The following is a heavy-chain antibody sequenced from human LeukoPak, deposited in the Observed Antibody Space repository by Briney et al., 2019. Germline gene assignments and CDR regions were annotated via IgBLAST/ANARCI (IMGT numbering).Heavy chain of an antibody. CDR2: IKQDGSEK. CDR3: AKGGLVVVVAAAFDY. V-gene: IGHV3-7*01. J-gene: IGHJ4*02. CDR1: GFTFSSYW. D-gene: IGHD2-15*01. Sequence: GGSLRLSCAASGFTFSSYWMSWVRQAPGKGLEWVANIKQDGSEKYYVDSVKGRFTISRDNAKNTLYLQMNSLRAEDTAVYYCAKGGLVVVVAAAFDYWGQGTLVTVSS.